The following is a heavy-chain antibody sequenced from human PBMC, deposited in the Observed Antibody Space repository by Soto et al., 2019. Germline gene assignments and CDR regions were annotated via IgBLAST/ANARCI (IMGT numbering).Heavy chain of an antibody. V-gene: IGHV3-30-3*01. J-gene: IGHJ3*02. D-gene: IGHD1-26*01. CDR3: ARDIWREPGVDAFHI. Sequence: QVQLVESGGGVVQPGRSLRLSCAASGFTFNFFAMHWVRQAPGKGLEWVAAVSKDGSNTYYADSVKGRFTISRDNPKNTLYLQMNSLRVEDTAVYYCARDIWREPGVDAFHIWGQGTMVTVSP. CDR1: GFTFNFFA. CDR2: VSKDGSNT.